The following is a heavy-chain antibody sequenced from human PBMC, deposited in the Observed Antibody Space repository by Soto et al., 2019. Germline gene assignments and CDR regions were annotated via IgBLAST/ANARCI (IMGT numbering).Heavy chain of an antibody. V-gene: IGHV1-18*01. J-gene: IGHJ6*02. Sequence: QVQLVQSGAEVKKPGASVKVSCKASGYTFTSYGISWVRQAPGQGLEWMGWISAYNGNTNYAQKLQGRVTMTTDTSTSTAYMELRSLRSDDPAVYYCARSPEPPGNEYLAGGYGMEVWGQGPRSPSP. CDR3: ARSPEPPGNEYLAGGYGMEV. CDR1: GYTFTSYG. CDR2: ISAYNGNT. D-gene: IGHD3-9*01.